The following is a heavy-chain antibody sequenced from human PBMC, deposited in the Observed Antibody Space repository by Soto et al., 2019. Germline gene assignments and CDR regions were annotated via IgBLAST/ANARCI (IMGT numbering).Heavy chain of an antibody. CDR3: ASYSNYAYYFDY. J-gene: IGHJ4*02. D-gene: IGHD4-4*01. Sequence: SETLSLTCTVSGGSISSGGYYWSWIRQHAGKGLEWIGYIYYSGSTYYNPSLKSRVTISVDTSKNQFSMKLSSVTAADTAVYYCASYSNYAYYFDYWGQGTLVTVSS. CDR2: IYYSGST. V-gene: IGHV4-31*03. CDR1: GGSISSGGYY.